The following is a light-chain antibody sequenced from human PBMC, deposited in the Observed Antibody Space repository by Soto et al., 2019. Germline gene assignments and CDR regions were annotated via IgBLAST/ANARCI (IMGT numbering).Light chain of an antibody. CDR1: SSNIGTNS. J-gene: IGLJ3*02. Sequence: QSVLTQPPSASGTPGQRVTISCSGSSSNIGTNSVNWYQQLPGTAPKLIIYHGDQRPSGVPDRFSGSKSGNTASLTISGLQADDEADYYCCSYTSSSIRVFGGGTKVTVL. V-gene: IGLV1-44*01. CDR2: HGD. CDR3: CSYTSSSIRV.